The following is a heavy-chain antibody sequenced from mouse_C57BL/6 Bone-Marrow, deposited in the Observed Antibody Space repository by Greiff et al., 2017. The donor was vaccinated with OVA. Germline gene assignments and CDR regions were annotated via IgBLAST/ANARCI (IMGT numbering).Heavy chain of an antibody. CDR3: TTTYGSSYDAY. D-gene: IGHD1-1*01. Sequence: EVKLQESGAELVRPGASVKLSCTASGFNIKDDYMHWVKQRPEQGLEWIGWIDPENGDTEYASKFQGKATITADTSSNTAYLQLSSLTSEDTAVYYCTTTYGSSYDAYWGQGTLVTVSA. CDR2: IDPENGDT. J-gene: IGHJ3*01. CDR1: GFNIKDDY. V-gene: IGHV14-4*01.